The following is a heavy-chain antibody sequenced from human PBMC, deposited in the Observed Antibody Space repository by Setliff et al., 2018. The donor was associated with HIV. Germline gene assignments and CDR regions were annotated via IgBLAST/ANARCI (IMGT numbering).Heavy chain of an antibody. D-gene: IGHD5-12*01. Sequence: SETLSLTCTVSGGSISDKGYYWGWIRQPPGKGLEWIANIYYTGGTYYNPSLQSRATISVDTSQNQFSLKLNSVTAADSALYFCARLGESGYDYRGYFDFWGQGKLVTVSS. V-gene: IGHV4-39*07. CDR3: ARLGESGYDYRGYFDF. CDR1: GGSISDKGYY. J-gene: IGHJ4*02. CDR2: IYYTGGT.